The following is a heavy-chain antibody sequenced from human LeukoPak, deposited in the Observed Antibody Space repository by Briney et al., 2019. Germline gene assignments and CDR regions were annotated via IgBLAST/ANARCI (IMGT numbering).Heavy chain of an antibody. Sequence: GGSLRLSCAASGFTFNAHAMSWVRQAPGKGLEWVSAISGSGGSTYYADSVKGRFTISRDNSKNTLYLQMNSLRAEDTAVYYCAKKGFGELVIDYWGQGTLVTVSS. D-gene: IGHD3-10*01. CDR1: GFTFNAHA. J-gene: IGHJ4*02. CDR2: ISGSGGST. V-gene: IGHV3-23*01. CDR3: AKKGFGELVIDY.